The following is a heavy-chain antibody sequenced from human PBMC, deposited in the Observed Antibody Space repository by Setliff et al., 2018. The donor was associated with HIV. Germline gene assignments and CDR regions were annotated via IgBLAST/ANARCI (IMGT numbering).Heavy chain of an antibody. Sequence: SETLSLTCTVSGGSISSGTYYWSWIRQPAGKGLEWIGRIYTSGSTNYNPSLKSRVTMSVDTSKNQLSLKLSSVTAADAAVYYCARESYFYYFDYWGQGPRSPS. CDR2: IYTSGST. CDR1: GGSISSGTYY. D-gene: IGHD3-10*01. CDR3: ARESYFYYFDY. V-gene: IGHV4-61*02. J-gene: IGHJ4*02.